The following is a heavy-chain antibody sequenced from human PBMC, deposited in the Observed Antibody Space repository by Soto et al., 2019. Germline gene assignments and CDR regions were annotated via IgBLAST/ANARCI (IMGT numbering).Heavy chain of an antibody. V-gene: IGHV3-64*01. Sequence: PGGSLRLSCAASGFTFSSYAMHWVRQAPGKGLEHVSAISANGGSTYYANSVKGRFNISRDNSKNTLYLQMGSLRAEDMAVYYCARTRSPDCSSTICYHFDNWGQGTLVTVSS. CDR1: GFTFSSYA. D-gene: IGHD2-2*01. CDR3: ARTRSPDCSSTICYHFDN. J-gene: IGHJ4*02. CDR2: ISANGGST.